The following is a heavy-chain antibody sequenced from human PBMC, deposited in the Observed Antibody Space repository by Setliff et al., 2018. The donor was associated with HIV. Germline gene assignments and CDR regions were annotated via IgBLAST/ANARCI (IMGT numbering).Heavy chain of an antibody. CDR3: ASRSYGSSDYYYYMDV. CDR1: GYTFTGYY. D-gene: IGHD5-18*01. Sequence: PSVKVSCKASGYTFTGYYMHWVRQAPGQGLEWMGWINPNNGGTNYAQKFQGRVTMTRDTSTSTAYMELRSLRSDDTAVYYCASRSYGSSDYYYYMDVWGKGTTVTVSS. CDR2: INPNNGGT. V-gene: IGHV1-2*02. J-gene: IGHJ6*03.